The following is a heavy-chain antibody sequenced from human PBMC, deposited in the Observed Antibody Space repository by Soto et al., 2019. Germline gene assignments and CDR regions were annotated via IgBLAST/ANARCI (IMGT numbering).Heavy chain of an antibody. D-gene: IGHD3-10*01. J-gene: IGHJ5*02. V-gene: IGHV1-69*08. CDR2: IIPILGIA. CDR3: ARDTGDNYYGGGGFDP. CDR1: GGTFSSYT. Sequence: QVQLVQSGAEVKKPGSSVKVSCKASGGTFSSYTISWVRQAPGQGLEWMGRIIPILGIANYAQKFQGRVTINADKSTSTAYMELSSLRSEDTAVYYCARDTGDNYYGGGGFDPWGQGTLVTVSS.